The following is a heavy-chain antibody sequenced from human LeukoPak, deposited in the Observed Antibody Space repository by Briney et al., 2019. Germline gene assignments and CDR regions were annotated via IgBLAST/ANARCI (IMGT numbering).Heavy chain of an antibody. CDR2: INLSGST. J-gene: IGHJ4*02. CDR3: ARQDDYDSSGYVGYYFDY. CDR1: GGSFSGYY. V-gene: IGHV4-34*01. Sequence: PSETLSLTCAVYGGSFSGYYWNWIRQPPGKGLEWIGEINLSGSTNYNPSLKSRVTISVDTSKNQFSLKLSSVTAADTAVYYCARQDDYDSSGYVGYYFDYWGQGTLVTVSS. D-gene: IGHD3-22*01.